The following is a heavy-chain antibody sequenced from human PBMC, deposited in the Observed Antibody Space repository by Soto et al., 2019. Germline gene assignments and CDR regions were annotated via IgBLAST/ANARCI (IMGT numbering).Heavy chain of an antibody. V-gene: IGHV3-30*18. CDR2: ISYDGSNK. CDR1: GFTFSSYG. D-gene: IGHD2-15*01. J-gene: IGHJ6*02. Sequence: QVQLVESGGGVVQPGRSLRLSCAASGFTFSSYGMHWVRQAPGKGLEWVAVISYDGSNKYYADSVKGRFTISIDNSKNALYLQMNSLRAEDTAVYYCAKPMPPKYCCGGSCYPDHLYYFYYGMDVWGQGTTVTVSS. CDR3: AKPMPPKYCCGGSCYPDHLYYFYYGMDV.